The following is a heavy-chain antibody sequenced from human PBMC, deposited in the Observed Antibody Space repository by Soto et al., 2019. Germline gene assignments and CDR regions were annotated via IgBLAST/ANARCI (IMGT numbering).Heavy chain of an antibody. D-gene: IGHD5-12*01. Sequence: GGSLRLSCVVSGLIFMSYWMSWVRQAPGKGLEWVANINQDGSESYYVDSVKGRFTISRDNAKNSLYLQMTSLRAEDTAVYYCARPGRGCSRHVCAIWGQGTLVTVSS. CDR2: INQDGSES. CDR1: GLIFMSYW. J-gene: IGHJ4*02. V-gene: IGHV3-7*01. CDR3: ARPGRGCSRHVCAI.